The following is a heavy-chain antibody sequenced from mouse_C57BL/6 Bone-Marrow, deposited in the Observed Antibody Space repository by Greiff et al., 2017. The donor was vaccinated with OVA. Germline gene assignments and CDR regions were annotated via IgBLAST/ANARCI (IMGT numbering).Heavy chain of an antibody. CDR3: ARHGDYGSFFDY. CDR1: GFTFSSYG. J-gene: IGHJ2*01. Sequence: EVKLMESGGDLVKPGGSLKLSCAASGFTFSSYGMSWVRQTPDKRLEWVATISSGGSYTYYPDSVKGRFTISRDNAKNPLYLQMSSLKSGDTAMYYCARHGDYGSFFDYWGQGTTLTVSS. V-gene: IGHV5-6*01. D-gene: IGHD1-1*01. CDR2: ISSGGSYT.